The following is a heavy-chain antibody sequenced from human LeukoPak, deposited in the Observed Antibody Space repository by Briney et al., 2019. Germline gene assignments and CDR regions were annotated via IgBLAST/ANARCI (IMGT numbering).Heavy chain of an antibody. D-gene: IGHD2-21*01. J-gene: IGHJ3*02. CDR2: IIPIFGTA. V-gene: IGHV1-69*13. CDR1: GGTFSSYA. Sequence: SVKVSCKASGGTFSSYAISWVRQAPGQGLEWMGGIIPIFGTANYAQKFQGRVTITADESTSTAYMELSSLRSEDTAVYYCATDTAYSLAAFDIWGQGTMVTVSS. CDR3: ATDTAYSLAAFDI.